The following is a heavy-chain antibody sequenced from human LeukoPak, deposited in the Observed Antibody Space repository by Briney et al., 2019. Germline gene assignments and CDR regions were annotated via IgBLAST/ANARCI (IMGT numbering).Heavy chain of an antibody. D-gene: IGHD1-26*01. CDR2: ISYDGSNK. Sequence: GRSLRLSCAASGFTFSSYGMQWVRQAPGKGLEWVAVISYDGSNKCYADSVKGRFTVSRDNSKNTLYLQMNSLRSDDTAVYYCASGGLMGATDSFSYWGQGTLVTVSS. J-gene: IGHJ4*02. CDR3: ASGGLMGATDSFSY. V-gene: IGHV3-30*03. CDR1: GFTFSSYG.